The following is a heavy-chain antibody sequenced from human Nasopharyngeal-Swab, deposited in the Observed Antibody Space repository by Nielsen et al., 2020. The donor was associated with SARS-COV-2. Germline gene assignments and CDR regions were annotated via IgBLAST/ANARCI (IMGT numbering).Heavy chain of an antibody. V-gene: IGHV3-48*02. CDR3: ARDPVGYYDILTGYYKGDYNWFDP. Sequence: VRQAPGKGLEWVSYIGSSSSSTICYADSVKGRFTISRDNAKNSLYLQMNSLRDEDTAVYYCARDPVGYYDILTGYYKGDYNWFDPWGQGTLVTVSS. J-gene: IGHJ5*02. D-gene: IGHD3-9*01. CDR2: IGSSSSSTI.